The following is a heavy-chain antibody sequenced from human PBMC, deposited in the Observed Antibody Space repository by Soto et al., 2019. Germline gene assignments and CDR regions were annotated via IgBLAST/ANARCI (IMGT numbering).Heavy chain of an antibody. J-gene: IGHJ3*02. V-gene: IGHV3-53*04. CDR1: GFTVSSNY. CDR2: IYSGGST. CDR3: ARAPESVATRAPLAFDI. D-gene: IGHD5-12*01. Sequence: GGSLRLSCAASGFTVSSNYMSWVRQAPGKGLEWVSVIYSGGSTYYADSVKGRFTISRHNSKNTLYLQMNSLRAEDTAVYYCARAPESVATRAPLAFDIWGQGTMVTVSS.